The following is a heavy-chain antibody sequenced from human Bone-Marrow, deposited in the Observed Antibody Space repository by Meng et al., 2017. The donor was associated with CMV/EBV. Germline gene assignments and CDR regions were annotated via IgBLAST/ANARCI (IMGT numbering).Heavy chain of an antibody. CDR2: IYSGGGT. Sequence: GESLKISCVASGLSVTGNHMSWVRQAPGKGLEWVAVIYSGGGTNHADSVKGRFTIFRDNSRNLLHLQMSSLRVEDTAVYFCARDFPDTANIGHSNFYGWDVWVQGTTVTVSS. J-gene: IGHJ6*02. CDR3: ARDFPDTANIGHSNFYGWDV. CDR1: GLSVTGNH. D-gene: IGHD4-23*01. V-gene: IGHV3-53*01.